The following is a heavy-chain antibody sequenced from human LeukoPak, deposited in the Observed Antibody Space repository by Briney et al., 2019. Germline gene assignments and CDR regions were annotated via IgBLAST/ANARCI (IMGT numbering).Heavy chain of an antibody. J-gene: IGHJ6*02. CDR2: INTNTGNP. D-gene: IGHD5-18*01. Sequence: ASVKVSCKASGYTFTSYAMNWVRQAPGQGLEWMGWINTNTGNPTYAQGFTGRFVFSLDTSVSTAYLQISSLKAEDTAVYYCARDATAMVAYYYGMDVWGQGTTVTVSS. CDR1: GYTFTSYA. CDR3: ARDATAMVAYYYGMDV. V-gene: IGHV7-4-1*02.